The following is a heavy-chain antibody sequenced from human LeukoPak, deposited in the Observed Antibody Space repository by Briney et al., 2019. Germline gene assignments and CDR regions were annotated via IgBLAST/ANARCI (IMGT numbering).Heavy chain of an antibody. CDR2: IIPILGIA. D-gene: IGHD5-12*01. CDR3: ARVGGYSGLDY. CDR1: GCTFSSYA. J-gene: IGHJ4*02. V-gene: IGHV1-69*04. Sequence: GASVKVSCKASGCTFSSYAISWVRQAPGQGLEWMGRIIPILGIANYAQKFQGRVTITADKSTSTAYMELSSLRSEDTAVYYCARVGGYSGLDYWGQGTLVTVSS.